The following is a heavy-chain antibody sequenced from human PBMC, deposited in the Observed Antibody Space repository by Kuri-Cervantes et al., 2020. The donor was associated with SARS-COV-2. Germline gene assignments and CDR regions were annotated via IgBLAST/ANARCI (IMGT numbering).Heavy chain of an antibody. D-gene: IGHD6-13*01. V-gene: IGHV7-4-1*02. CDR2: INTNTGNT. CDR1: VYTFTSYA. CDR3: ARGRLYSSSWYNTGVY. Sequence: AGVKVSCKSSVYTFTSYAMNWLRQDPGQGLEWMGWINTNTGNTTHAQGFTGRFSFSLDPSVSTAYLQISSLKAEDTAMYYCARGRLYSSSWYNTGVYRGQGTLVTVSS. J-gene: IGHJ4*02.